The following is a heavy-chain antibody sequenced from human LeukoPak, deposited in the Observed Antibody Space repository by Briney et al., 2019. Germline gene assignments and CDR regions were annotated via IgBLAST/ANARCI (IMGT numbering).Heavy chain of an antibody. CDR3: ARGGYSGFDL. Sequence: PSQTLSLTCAISGDSFSTNSVAWNWIGQSPSRGLEWLGRTYYRSKWNYDYALSVKSRITINPDTSKNQFSLQLNSVTPDDTALYYCARGGYSGFDLWGQGTMVTVSS. CDR1: GDSFSTNSVA. V-gene: IGHV6-1*01. J-gene: IGHJ3*01. CDR2: TYYRSKWNY. D-gene: IGHD2-15*01.